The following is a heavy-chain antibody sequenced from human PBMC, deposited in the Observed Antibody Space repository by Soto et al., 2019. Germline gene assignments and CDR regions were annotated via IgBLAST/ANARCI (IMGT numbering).Heavy chain of an antibody. CDR3: ARGIASGSYSGDY. J-gene: IGHJ4*02. CDR2: IIPIFGTA. Sequence: SVKVSCKASGGTFSSYAISWVRQAPGQGLEWMGGIIPIFGTANYAQKFQGRVTITADESTSTAYMELGSLRSEDTAVYYCARGIASGSYSGDYWGQGTLVTVSS. CDR1: GGTFSSYA. D-gene: IGHD1-26*01. V-gene: IGHV1-69*13.